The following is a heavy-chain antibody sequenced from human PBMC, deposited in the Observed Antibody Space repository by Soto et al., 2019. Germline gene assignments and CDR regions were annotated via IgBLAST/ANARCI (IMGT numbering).Heavy chain of an antibody. CDR3: AVAYCSGGSCYLLDYFDY. CDR2: INAGNGNT. CDR1: GYTFSSYH. J-gene: IGHJ4*02. V-gene: IGHV1-3*01. D-gene: IGHD2-15*01. Sequence: ASVKVSCKASGYTFSSYHISWVRQAPGQRLEWMGWINAGNGNTKYSQKFQGRVTITRDTSASTAYMELSSLRSEDTAVYYCAVAYCSGGSCYLLDYFDYWGQGTLVTVSS.